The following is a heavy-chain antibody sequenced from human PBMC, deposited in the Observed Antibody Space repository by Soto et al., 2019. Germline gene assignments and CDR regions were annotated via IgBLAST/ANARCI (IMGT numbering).Heavy chain of an antibody. CDR1: GYTFTSYA. Sequence: QVQLVQSGAEEKKPGASVKVSCKASGYTFTSYAMHWVRQAPGQRLEWMGWINAGNGNTKYSQKFKGSVTITRDTAGSPAYMDLGSLRAADTAVYYCASARPRYCSGDSCIFDYWGQGTLVTVSS. V-gene: IGHV1-3*05. CDR3: ASARPRYCSGDSCIFDY. J-gene: IGHJ4*02. D-gene: IGHD2-15*01. CDR2: INAGNGNT.